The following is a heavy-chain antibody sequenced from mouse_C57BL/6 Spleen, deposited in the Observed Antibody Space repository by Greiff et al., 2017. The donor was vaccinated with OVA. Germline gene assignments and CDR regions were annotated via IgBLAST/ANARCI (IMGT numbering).Heavy chain of an antibody. CDR2: INYDGSST. CDR1: GFTFSAYY. CDR3: ARAYSDYAMDY. J-gene: IGHJ4*01. D-gene: IGHD1-1*01. Sequence: EVQVVESEGGLVQPGSSMKLSCTASGFTFSAYYMAWVRQVPEKGLEWVANINYDGSSTYYLDSLKSRFIISRDNAKNILYLQMSSLKSEDTATYYCARAYSDYAMDYWGQGTSVTVSS. V-gene: IGHV5-16*01.